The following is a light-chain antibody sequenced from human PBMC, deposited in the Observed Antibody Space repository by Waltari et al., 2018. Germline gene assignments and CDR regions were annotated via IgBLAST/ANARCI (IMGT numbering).Light chain of an antibody. Sequence: QSALTQPASVSRSPGPSITISCPGTSSDVEKYNLVSWYQHHPDKAPKLMIYEVAKRPSGVSNRFSGSKSGNTASLTISGLQAEDEADYYCCSYAGGGTYVFGRGTKVTVL. J-gene: IGLJ1*01. V-gene: IGLV2-23*02. CDR2: EVA. CDR1: SSDVEKYNL. CDR3: CSYAGGGTYV.